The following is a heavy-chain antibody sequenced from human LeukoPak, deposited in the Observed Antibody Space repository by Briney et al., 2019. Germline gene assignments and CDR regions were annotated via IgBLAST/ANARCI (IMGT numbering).Heavy chain of an antibody. J-gene: IGHJ4*02. D-gene: IGHD1-26*01. CDR3: ARDESGSYYETFDY. V-gene: IGHV3-53*01. CDR2: IYSDNT. Sequence: PGGSLRLSCTVSGFTVSSNSMSWVRQAPGKGLEWVSFIYSDNTHYSDSVKGRFTISRDNSKNTLYLQMNSLRAEDTAVYYCARDESGSYYETFDYWGQGTLVTVSS. CDR1: GFTVSSNS.